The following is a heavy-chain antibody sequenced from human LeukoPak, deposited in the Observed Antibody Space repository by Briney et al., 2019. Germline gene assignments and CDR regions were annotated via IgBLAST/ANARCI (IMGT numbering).Heavy chain of an antibody. J-gene: IGHJ3*02. Sequence: SETLSLTCTVSGGSISSSSYYWGWIRQPPGKGLEWIGSIYYSGSTYYNPSLKSRVTISVDTSKNQFSLKLSSVTAADTAVYYCARHHLNIDAFDIWGQGTMVTVSS. CDR3: ARHHLNIDAFDI. V-gene: IGHV4-39*01. CDR1: GGSISSSSYY. D-gene: IGHD2/OR15-2a*01. CDR2: IYYSGST.